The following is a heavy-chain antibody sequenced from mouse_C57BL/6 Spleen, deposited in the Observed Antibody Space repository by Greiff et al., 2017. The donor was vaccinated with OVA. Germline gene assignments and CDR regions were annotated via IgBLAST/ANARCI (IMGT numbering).Heavy chain of an antibody. J-gene: IGHJ2*01. CDR3: ARQDYDGGFDY. Sequence: EVQRVESGGDSVKPGGSLKLSCAASGFTFSSYGMSWVRQTPDKRLEWVATISSGGSYTYYPDSVKGRFTISRDNAKNTLYLQMSSLKSEDTAMYYCARQDYDGGFDYWGQGTTLTVSS. V-gene: IGHV5-6*01. CDR2: ISSGGSYT. CDR1: GFTFSSYG. D-gene: IGHD2-4*01.